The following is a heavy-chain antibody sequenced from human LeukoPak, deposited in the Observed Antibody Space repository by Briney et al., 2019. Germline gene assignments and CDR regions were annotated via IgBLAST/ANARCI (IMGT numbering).Heavy chain of an antibody. D-gene: IGHD4-17*01. CDR3: ARSTVTTRGMDV. CDR1: GGSISSYY. J-gene: IGHJ6*02. Sequence: SETLSLTCTVSGGSISSYYWSWIRQPPGKGLEWIGYICYSGSTNYNPSLKSRVTISVDTSKNQFSLKLSSVTAADTAVYYCARSTVTTRGMDVWGQGTTVAVSS. V-gene: IGHV4-59*01. CDR2: ICYSGST.